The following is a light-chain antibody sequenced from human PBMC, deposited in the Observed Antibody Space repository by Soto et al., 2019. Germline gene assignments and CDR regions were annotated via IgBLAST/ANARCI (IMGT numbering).Light chain of an antibody. Sequence: QSALTQPASVSGSPGQSITISCTGTSSDVGGYNYVSWYQQHPGKAPKLMIYDVSNRPSGVSNRFSGSKSGNTASLTISGLQAEDEADYYCSSYTSSSTHKFGGGTQLTVL. CDR2: DVS. V-gene: IGLV2-14*01. J-gene: IGLJ2*01. CDR1: SSDVGGYNY. CDR3: SSYTSSSTHK.